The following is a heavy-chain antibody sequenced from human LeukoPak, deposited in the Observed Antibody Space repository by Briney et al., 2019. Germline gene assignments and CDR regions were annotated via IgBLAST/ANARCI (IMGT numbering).Heavy chain of an antibody. CDR3: ARVDMVRGVIFDY. J-gene: IGHJ4*02. Sequence: ASVKVSCKASGYTFTSYAMHWVRQAPGQRLEWMGRINAGNGNTEYSQKFQGRVTITRDTSASTAYMELSRLRSDDTAVYYCARVDMVRGVIFDYWGQGTLVTVSS. D-gene: IGHD3-10*01. CDR2: INAGNGNT. CDR1: GYTFTSYA. V-gene: IGHV1-3*01.